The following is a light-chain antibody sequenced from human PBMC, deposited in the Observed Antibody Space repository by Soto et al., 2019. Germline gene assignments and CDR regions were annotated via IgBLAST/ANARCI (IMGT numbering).Light chain of an antibody. CDR1: QSIDNY. J-gene: IGKJ5*01. Sequence: FVLSHSPATLSFSPGEGATLSCRASQSIDNYLAWYQQKPGQAPRLLIYATSNRATGIPARFSGSGSGTDFTLTISRLEPEDFAVYYCQQYGSSLITFGQGTRLEIK. V-gene: IGKV3-20*01. CDR2: ATS. CDR3: QQYGSSLIT.